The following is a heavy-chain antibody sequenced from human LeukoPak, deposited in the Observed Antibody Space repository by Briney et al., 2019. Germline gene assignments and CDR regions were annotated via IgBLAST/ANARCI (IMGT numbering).Heavy chain of an antibody. CDR2: VRAGGST. J-gene: IGHJ4*02. CDR1: GGSISGGSYY. V-gene: IGHV4-61*02. D-gene: IGHD5-18*01. Sequence: NPSETLSLTCTVSGGSISGGSYYWTWIRQPAGKGLEWIGRVRAGGSTDFNPSLRTRVSISLDTSKSQFTLKVNSVTAADTAVYYCARGYTYGHGAMFDYWGQGTLVTVSP. CDR3: ARGYTYGHGAMFDY.